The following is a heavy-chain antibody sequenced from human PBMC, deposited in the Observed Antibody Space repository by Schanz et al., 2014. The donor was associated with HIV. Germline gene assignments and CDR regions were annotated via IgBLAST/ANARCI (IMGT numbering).Heavy chain of an antibody. V-gene: IGHV3-33*01. CDR3: ARDVSHDSSGHYSDYYYGMDV. CDR2: IWYDGTNK. CDR1: GFTFNYYG. D-gene: IGHD3-22*01. Sequence: QVQLVESGGGVVQPGRSLRLSCAASGFTFNYYGMHWVRQAPGKGLEWVGVIWYDGTNKYYADSVKGRFTISRDNSKNTVDLQMNSLRVEDTAVYYCARDVSHDSSGHYSDYYYGMDVWGQGTTVTVSS. J-gene: IGHJ6*02.